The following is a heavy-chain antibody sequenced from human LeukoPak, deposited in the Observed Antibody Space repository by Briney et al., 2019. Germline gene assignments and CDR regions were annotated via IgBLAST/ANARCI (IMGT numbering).Heavy chain of an antibody. CDR2: IDPSDSYT. CDR3: ARLVYCSGGSCLWGMDV. Sequence: GESLQISCKGSGYIFTSYWISWVRQLPGKGLEWMGRIDPSDSYTNYSPSFQGHVTISADKSISTAYLQWSSLKASDTAMYYCARLVYCSGGSCLWGMDVWGKGTTVTVSS. CDR1: GYIFTSYW. D-gene: IGHD2-15*01. V-gene: IGHV5-10-1*01. J-gene: IGHJ6*04.